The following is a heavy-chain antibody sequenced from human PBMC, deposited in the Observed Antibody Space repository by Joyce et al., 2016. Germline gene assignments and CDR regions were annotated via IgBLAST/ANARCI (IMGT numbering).Heavy chain of an antibody. CDR1: GGFSSYT. J-gene: IGHJ4*02. CDR3: AREGEMTTIYSFDY. D-gene: IGHD5-24*01. Sequence: QVQLVQSGAEVKKPGYSVKVSCKASGGFSSYTISWVRQAPGQGLEGMGRIISLNGIRDYAQKFQGRFTINEDKSTSTAYMELSSLTSDDTAVYYCAREGEMTTIYSFDYRGQGTLVTVSS. V-gene: IGHV1-69*08. CDR2: IISLNGIR.